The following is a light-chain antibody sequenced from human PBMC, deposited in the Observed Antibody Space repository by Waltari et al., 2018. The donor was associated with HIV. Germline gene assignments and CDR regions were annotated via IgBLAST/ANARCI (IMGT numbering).Light chain of an antibody. CDR2: GVS. Sequence: VLTQSPSTLSASPGERAPLSCRASQGITYSRLAWYQQRTGQAPRLLIYGVSTRVTGIPARFSGSESGTEFTLNISSLQSEDVAVYFCQQYDQYPRTFGQGTKVETK. CDR1: QGITYSR. J-gene: IGKJ1*01. CDR3: QQYDQYPRT. V-gene: IGKV3D-15*01.